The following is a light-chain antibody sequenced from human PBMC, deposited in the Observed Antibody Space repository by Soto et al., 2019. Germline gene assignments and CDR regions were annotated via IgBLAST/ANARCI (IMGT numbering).Light chain of an antibody. Sequence: DIVMTQSPDSLAVSLGERATINCKSSQSVSYSSNNKNFLAWYQQKPGQPPKLLIYWASTRESGVPDRFTGSGSGTDFTLTISNLQAEDVAVYYCQQYYSAPLTFGGGTMVEI. V-gene: IGKV4-1*01. CDR3: QQYYSAPLT. J-gene: IGKJ4*01. CDR1: QSVSYSSNNKNF. CDR2: WAS.